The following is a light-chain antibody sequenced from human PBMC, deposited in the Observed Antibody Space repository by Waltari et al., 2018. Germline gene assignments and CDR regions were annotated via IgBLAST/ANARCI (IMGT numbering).Light chain of an antibody. CDR1: QSILNSSKNRNY. CDR2: WAA. J-gene: IGKJ4*01. V-gene: IGKV4-1*01. CDR3: QQYYGTPLT. Sequence: DIVMTQSPDSLAVSLGERAIINCKASQSILNSSKNRNYLGWYKQKPGQPPKLLFYWAATRESGVPDRFSGSGSGTYFTLTINSLQAEDVAVYYCQQYYGTPLTFGGGTKVEIK.